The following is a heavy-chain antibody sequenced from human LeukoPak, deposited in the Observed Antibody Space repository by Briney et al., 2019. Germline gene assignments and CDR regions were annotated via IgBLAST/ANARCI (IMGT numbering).Heavy chain of an antibody. CDR1: GDSISSSSDY. CDR3: ARQLYGDFVNWFDP. D-gene: IGHD4-17*01. J-gene: IGHJ5*02. V-gene: IGHV4-39*01. Sequence: PSETLSLTCTVSGDSISSSSDYWGWIRQPPRKGLEWIGSIYYSGSTYYKPSLKSRVTMSVDTSKNQFSLKLYSVTAADTAVYYCARQLYGDFVNWFDPWGQGTLVTVSS. CDR2: IYYSGST.